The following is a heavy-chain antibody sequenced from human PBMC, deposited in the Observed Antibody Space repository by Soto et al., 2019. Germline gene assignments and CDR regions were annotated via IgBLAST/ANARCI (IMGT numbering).Heavy chain of an antibody. CDR3: ARGPYSSGWYYFDS. J-gene: IGHJ4*02. D-gene: IGHD6-19*01. CDR2: ITSDGTI. Sequence: GSLRLSCAASGFTFSDYYMGWIRQAPGKGLEWVSYITSDGTIYYADSAKGRFTISRDNAKNSLYLQMNSLRVEDTAVYYCARGPYSSGWYYFDSWGQGTLVTVSS. CDR1: GFTFSDYY. V-gene: IGHV3-11*01.